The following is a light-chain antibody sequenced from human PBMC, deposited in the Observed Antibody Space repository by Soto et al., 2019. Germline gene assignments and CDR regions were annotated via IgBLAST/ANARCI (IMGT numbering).Light chain of an antibody. J-gene: IGKJ1*01. CDR2: GAS. V-gene: IGKV3-20*01. Sequence: EIVLTQSPGTLSLSPGERGTLSCRASQSVSSSHLSWYQQKPGQAPRLLIYGASSRDTSIPDRFSGSGSGTDFSLTISRLEPEDFAVYYCHQYGSSPWTFGQGTKVEVK. CDR1: QSVSSSH. CDR3: HQYGSSPWT.